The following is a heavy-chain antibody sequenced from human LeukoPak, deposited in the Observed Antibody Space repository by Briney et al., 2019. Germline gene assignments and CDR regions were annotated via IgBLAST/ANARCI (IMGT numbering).Heavy chain of an antibody. CDR2: IYYSGST. CDR3: AGRDDYVWGSYRRTDDAFDI. Sequence: SETLSLTCTVSGGSISSYCWSWLRQPPGKGLEWVGYIYYSGSTNYNPSLKSRVTISVDTSKNQFSLKLSSVTAADTAVYYCAGRDDYVWGSYRRTDDAFDIWGQGTMVTVSS. CDR1: GGSISSYC. D-gene: IGHD3-16*02. V-gene: IGHV4-59*01. J-gene: IGHJ3*02.